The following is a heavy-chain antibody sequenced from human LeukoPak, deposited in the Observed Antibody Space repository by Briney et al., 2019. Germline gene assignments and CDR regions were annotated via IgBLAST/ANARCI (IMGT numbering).Heavy chain of an antibody. V-gene: IGHV3-48*03. Sequence: GGSLRLSCAASGFTFSSYEMNWVRQAPGKGLEWVSYISSSGDIIYYPDSMKGRFTISRDNAKNSLYLQMNSPRVEDTAVYYCASGSLEYYFDYWGQGILVTVSS. CDR1: GFTFSSYE. J-gene: IGHJ4*02. CDR3: ASGSLEYYFDY. CDR2: ISSSGDII. D-gene: IGHD3-3*01.